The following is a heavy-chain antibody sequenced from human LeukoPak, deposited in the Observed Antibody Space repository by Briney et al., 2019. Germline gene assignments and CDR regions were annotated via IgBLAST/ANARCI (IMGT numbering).Heavy chain of an antibody. CDR1: GFTVITND. V-gene: IGHV3-53*01. J-gene: IGHJ4*02. CDR3: ARGVEPLAANTLAY. D-gene: IGHD1-14*01. CDR2: LYSDGNT. Sequence: GGSLRLSCAASGFTVITNDMTWVRQAPGKGLESVSVLYSDGNTKYADSVQGRFTISRDNSKNTLYIEMNSLSPDDTAVYYCARGVEPLAANTLAYWGQGTLVTVSS.